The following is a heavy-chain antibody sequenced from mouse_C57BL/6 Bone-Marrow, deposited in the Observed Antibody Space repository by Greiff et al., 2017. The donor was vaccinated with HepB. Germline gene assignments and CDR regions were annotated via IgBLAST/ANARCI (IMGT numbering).Heavy chain of an antibody. CDR2: IDPENGDT. CDR1: GFNIKDDY. V-gene: IGHV14-4*01. Sequence: VQLQQSGAELVRPGASVKLSCTASGFNIKDDYMHWVKQRPEQGLEWIGWIDPENGDTEYASKFQGKATITADTSSNTAYLQLSSLTSEDTAVCYCTYTYYFDYWGQGTTLTVSS. CDR3: TYTYYFDY. J-gene: IGHJ2*01.